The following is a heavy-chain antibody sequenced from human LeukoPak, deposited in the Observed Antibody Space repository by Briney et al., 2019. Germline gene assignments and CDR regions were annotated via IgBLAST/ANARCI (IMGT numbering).Heavy chain of an antibody. V-gene: IGHV3-7*03. CDR3: AKGRANMIDSPFVY. Sequence: GGSLRLSCAASGFTFSSYWMTWVRQAPGKGLEWVANIKRDGSAKYYVDSVKGRFTISRDNSKNSLYLQMDSLRAEDTALYYCAKGRANMIDSPFVYWGQGTLVTVSS. CDR1: GFTFSSYW. CDR2: IKRDGSAK. J-gene: IGHJ4*02. D-gene: IGHD3-22*01.